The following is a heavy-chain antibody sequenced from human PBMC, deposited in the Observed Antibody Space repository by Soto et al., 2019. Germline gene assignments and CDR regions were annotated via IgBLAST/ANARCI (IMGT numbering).Heavy chain of an antibody. J-gene: IGHJ6*02. CDR2: IFCNDDR. CDR3: AHVHLGTSSCSWPPHHYYYGMDV. CDR1: GFSLSSSRVG. Sequence: QITVKESGPTLVKPTQTLTLTCTFSGFSLSSSRVGVGWVRQPPGKALECLALIFCNDDRRYSPSLKSRLTIPQDTPKNQVVLTLTNTEPVDTATYYCAHVHLGTSSCSWPPHHYYYGMDVWGQGTTVTVSS. V-gene: IGHV2-5*01. D-gene: IGHD2-2*01.